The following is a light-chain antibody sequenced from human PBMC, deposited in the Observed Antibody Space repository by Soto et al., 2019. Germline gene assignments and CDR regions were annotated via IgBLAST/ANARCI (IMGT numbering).Light chain of an antibody. CDR1: NSDVGGYNY. CDR2: DVS. CDR3: SSYTSSSTLV. Sequence: QSVLTQPASVSESPGQSIITSCTGTNSDVGGYNYVSWYQQHPGKAPKLMIYDVSNRPSGVSNRFSGSKSGNTASLTISGLQAEDEADYYCSSYTSSSTLVFGGGTKLTVL. V-gene: IGLV2-14*01. J-gene: IGLJ2*01.